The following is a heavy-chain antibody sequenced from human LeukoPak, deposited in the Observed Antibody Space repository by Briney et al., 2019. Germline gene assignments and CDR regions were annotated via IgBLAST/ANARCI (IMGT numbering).Heavy chain of an antibody. D-gene: IGHD6-19*01. CDR3: ARQGSSSGWYSSADLDY. V-gene: IGHV3-23*01. CDR1: GFTFSSYA. CDR2: ISGSGGST. Sequence: GGSLRLSCAASGFTFSSYAMSWVRQAPGKGLEWVSAISGSGGSTYYADSVKGRFTISRDNSKNTLYLQMNSLRAEDTAVYYCARQGSSSGWYSSADLDYWGQGTLVTVSS. J-gene: IGHJ4*02.